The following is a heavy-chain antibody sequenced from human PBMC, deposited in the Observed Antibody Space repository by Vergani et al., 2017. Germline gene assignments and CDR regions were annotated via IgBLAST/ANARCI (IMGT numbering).Heavy chain of an antibody. V-gene: IGHV1-18*01. J-gene: IGHJ4*02. D-gene: IGHD4-17*01. CDR2: ISAYNGNT. Sequence: QVQLVQSGAEVKKPGASVKVSCKASGYTFTSYGISWVRQAPGQGLEWMGWISAYNGNTNYAQKLQGRVTMTTDTSTRTAYMELRILRSDDTAVYYCASYDYGDYTFDYWGQGTLVTVSS. CDR3: ASYDYGDYTFDY. CDR1: GYTFTSYG.